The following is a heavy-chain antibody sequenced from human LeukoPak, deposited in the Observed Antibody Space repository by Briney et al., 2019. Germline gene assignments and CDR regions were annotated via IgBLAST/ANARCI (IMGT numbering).Heavy chain of an antibody. CDR3: AKVPGGGDSFYYYYGMDV. J-gene: IGHJ6*02. CDR2: ISGSGGST. D-gene: IGHD2-21*02. V-gene: IGHV3-23*01. Sequence: GGSLRLSCAASGFTFSSYATSWVRQAPGNGLEWVSAISGSGGSTYYADSVKGRFTISRDNSKNTLYLQMNSLRAEDTAVYYCAKVPGGGDSFYYYYGMDVWGQGTTVTVSS. CDR1: GFTFSSYA.